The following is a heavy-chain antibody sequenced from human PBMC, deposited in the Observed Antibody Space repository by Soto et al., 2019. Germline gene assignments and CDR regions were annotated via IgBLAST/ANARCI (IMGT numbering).Heavy chain of an antibody. D-gene: IGHD3-3*01. CDR1: GFTVSSNY. J-gene: IGHJ4*02. CDR2: IYSGGST. Sequence: GGSLRLSCAASGFTVSSNYMTWVRQAPGKGLEWVSVIYSGGSTYYADSVKGRFTISRDNSKNTLYLQMNSLRAEDTAVYYCARARDFWSGYFQYYFDYWGQGTLVPVSS. V-gene: IGHV3-53*01. CDR3: ARARDFWSGYFQYYFDY.